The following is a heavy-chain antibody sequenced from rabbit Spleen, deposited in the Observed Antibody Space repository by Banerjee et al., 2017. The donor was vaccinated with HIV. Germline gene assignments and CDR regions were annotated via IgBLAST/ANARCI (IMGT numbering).Heavy chain of an antibody. Sequence: VKSGGDLVKPGASLTLTCTASGVSFSFNNYMCWVRQAPGKGLEWIGCVDVGSSGFTYFATWAKGRFTISKTSSTTVTLQMTSLTAADTATYFCARDAASSFSSYGMDLWGPGTLVTVS. CDR1: GVSFSFNNY. CDR2: VDVGSSGFT. D-gene: IGHD8-1*01. V-gene: IGHV1S40*01. J-gene: IGHJ6*01. CDR3: ARDAASSFSSYGMDL.